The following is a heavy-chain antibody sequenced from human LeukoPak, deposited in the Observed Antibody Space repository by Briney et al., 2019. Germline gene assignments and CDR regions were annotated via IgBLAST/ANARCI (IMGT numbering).Heavy chain of an antibody. CDR2: ISSSSSTI. CDR3: ARTSWDY. CDR1: RFTFSTYS. D-gene: IGHD3-10*01. V-gene: IGHV3-48*01. J-gene: IGHJ4*02. Sequence: GGSLRLSCAASRFTFSTYSMNWVRQAQGKGLEWVSYISSSSSTIYYADSVKGRFTISRDNAKNSLYLQMNSLRAEDTAVYYGARTSWDYWGQGTLVTVSS.